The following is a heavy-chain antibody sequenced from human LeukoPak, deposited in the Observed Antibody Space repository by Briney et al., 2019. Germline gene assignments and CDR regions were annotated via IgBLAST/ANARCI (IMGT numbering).Heavy chain of an antibody. J-gene: IGHJ4*02. CDR2: IKQDGSEK. V-gene: IGHV3-7*01. CDR3: ARFSIAASRSFLDY. Sequence: QSGGSLRLSCAASGFTFSSYWMSWVRQAPGKGLEWVANIKQDGSEKYYVDSVKGRFTISRDNAKNSLYLQMNSLRAEDTAVYYCARFSIAASRSFLDYWGQGTLVTVSS. D-gene: IGHD6-13*01. CDR1: GFTFSSYW.